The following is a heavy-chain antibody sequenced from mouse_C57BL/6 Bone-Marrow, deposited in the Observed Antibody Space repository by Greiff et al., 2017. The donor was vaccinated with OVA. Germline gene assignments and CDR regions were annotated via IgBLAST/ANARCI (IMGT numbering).Heavy chain of an antibody. J-gene: IGHJ2*01. CDR1: GYSITSGYY. CDR2: ISYDGSN. CDR3: ARDMGWDDY. V-gene: IGHV3-6*01. Sequence: ESGPGLVKPSQSLSLTCSVTGYSITSGYYWNWIRQFPGNKLEWMGYISYDGSNNYNPSLKNRISITRDTSKNQFFLKLNSVTTEDTATYYCARDMGWDDYWGQGTTLTVSS. D-gene: IGHD3-3*01.